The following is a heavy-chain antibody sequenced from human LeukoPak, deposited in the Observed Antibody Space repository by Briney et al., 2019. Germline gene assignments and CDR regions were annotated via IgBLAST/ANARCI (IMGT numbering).Heavy chain of an antibody. J-gene: IGHJ4*02. CDR3: ARVKAGGYSYGFDY. D-gene: IGHD5-18*01. CDR1: GFTFSDHY. V-gene: IGHV3-72*01. Sequence: GGPLRLSCAASGFTFSDHYMDWVRQAPGKGLEWVGRTRNKANSYTTEYAASVKGRFIISRDDSRNSLYLQMNSLKTEDSAVYYCARVKAGGYSYGFDYWGQGILVTVSS. CDR2: TRNKANSYTT.